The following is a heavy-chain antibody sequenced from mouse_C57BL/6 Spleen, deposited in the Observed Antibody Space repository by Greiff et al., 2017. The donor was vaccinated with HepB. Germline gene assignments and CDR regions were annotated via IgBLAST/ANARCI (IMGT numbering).Heavy chain of an antibody. CDR2: IRSKSNNYAT. CDR1: GFSFNTYA. V-gene: IGHV10-1*01. D-gene: IGHD3-2*02. Sequence: EVQLVESGGGLVQPKGSLKLSCAASGFSFNTYAMNWVRQAPGKGLEWVARIRSKSNNYATYYADSVKDRFTISRDDSESMLYLQMNNLKTEDTAMYYCVRHAQPGYGDAMDYWGQGTSVTVSS. J-gene: IGHJ4*01. CDR3: VRHAQPGYGDAMDY.